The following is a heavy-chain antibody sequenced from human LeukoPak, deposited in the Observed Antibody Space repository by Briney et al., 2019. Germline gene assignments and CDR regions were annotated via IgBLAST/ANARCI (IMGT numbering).Heavy chain of an antibody. V-gene: IGHV3-13*01. CDR1: GFTFSSYD. CDR3: ARTTVTYYYFDY. CDR2: IGTAGDT. D-gene: IGHD4-17*01. J-gene: IGHJ4*02. Sequence: PGGSLRLSCAASGFTFSSYDMHWVRQATGKGLEWVSAIGTAGDTYYPGSVKGRFTISRENAKNSLYLQMNSLRAEDTAVYYCARTTVTYYYFDYWGQGTLVTVSS.